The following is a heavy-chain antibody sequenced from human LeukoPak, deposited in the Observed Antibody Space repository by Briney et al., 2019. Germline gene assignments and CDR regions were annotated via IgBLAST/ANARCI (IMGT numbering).Heavy chain of an antibody. Sequence: GASVKVSCKASGYTFTSYGISWVRQAPGQGLEWMGWISAYNGDTNYARKLQGRVTMTTDTSTNTAYMELRSLRSDDTAVYYCARSYDILTLFDIWGQGTMVTVSS. V-gene: IGHV1-18*04. CDR3: ARSYDILTLFDI. J-gene: IGHJ3*02. CDR2: ISAYNGDT. D-gene: IGHD3-9*01. CDR1: GYTFTSYG.